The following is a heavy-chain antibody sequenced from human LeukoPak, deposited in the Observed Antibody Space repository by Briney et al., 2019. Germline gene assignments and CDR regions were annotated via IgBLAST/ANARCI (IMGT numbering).Heavy chain of an antibody. V-gene: IGHV3-66*01. D-gene: IGHD2-21*02. Sequence: GGSLRLSCAASGFSVSNYYMSWVRQPPGKGLEWVSVMYTGGGRYYGDSVKGRFTITRDNSKNTVFLQMNSLRVEDTALYYCTRGQSYCGADCYSDWGQGTLVTVSS. CDR3: TRGQSYCGADCYSD. J-gene: IGHJ4*02. CDR1: GFSVSNYY. CDR2: MYTGGGR.